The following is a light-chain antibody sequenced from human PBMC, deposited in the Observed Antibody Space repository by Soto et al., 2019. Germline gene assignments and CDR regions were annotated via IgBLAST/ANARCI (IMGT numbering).Light chain of an antibody. CDR2: QVS. CDR1: SSDVGSYNR. CDR3: SSYTRSGTGV. V-gene: IGLV2-18*02. Sequence: QSALTQAPSVSGSPGQSVTISCTGTSSDVGSYNRVSWYQHPPGTAPKLMICQVSNRPSGVHDRFSGSKSGNTASLTIAGLQAEDEAYYCCSSYTRSGTGVFGGGTKLTLL. J-gene: IGLJ3*02.